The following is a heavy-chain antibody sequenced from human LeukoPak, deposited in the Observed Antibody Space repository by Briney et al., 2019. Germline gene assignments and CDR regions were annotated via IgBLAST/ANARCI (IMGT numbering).Heavy chain of an antibody. J-gene: IGHJ5*02. CDR1: GGSISSGGYS. CDR3: ARSHDPGYNWFDP. CDR2: IYYSGST. V-gene: IGHV4-30-4*07. Sequence: SETLSLTCAVSGGSISSGGYSWSWIRQPLGKGLEWIGYIYYSGSTYYNPSLKSRVTISVDTSKNQFSLKLSSVTAADTAVYYCARSHDPGYNWFDPWGQGTLVTVSS.